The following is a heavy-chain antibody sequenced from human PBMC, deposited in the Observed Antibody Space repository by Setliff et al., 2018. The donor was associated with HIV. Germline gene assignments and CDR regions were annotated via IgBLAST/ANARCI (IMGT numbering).Heavy chain of an antibody. Sequence: PSETLSLTCAVYGGSFSGYCWSWIRQPPGKGLEWIGEINHSGSTNYNPSLKSRVTISVDTSKNQFSLKLSSVTAADTAVYYCARLLRARIYYYYYYMDVWGKGTTVTVSS. V-gene: IGHV4-34*01. CDR1: GGSFSGYC. CDR2: INHSGST. J-gene: IGHJ6*03. CDR3: ARLLRARIYYYYYYMDV.